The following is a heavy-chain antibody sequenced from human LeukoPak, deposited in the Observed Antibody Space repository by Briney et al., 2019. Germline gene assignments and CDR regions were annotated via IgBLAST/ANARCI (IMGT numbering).Heavy chain of an antibody. CDR1: EFTLSSYW. V-gene: IGHV3-7*03. J-gene: IGHJ4*02. CDR3: ARGLLGAVTTFDY. CDR2: IIHGGSEQ. D-gene: IGHD3-16*01. Sequence: GGSLRLSCAAPEFTLSSYWMSWVRQRPGSGLEWVATIIHGGSEQSYGDSVKGRFTLSRDNAHNSMYLQMNSLRAEDTAVYYCARGLLGAVTTFDYWGQGTLATLPS.